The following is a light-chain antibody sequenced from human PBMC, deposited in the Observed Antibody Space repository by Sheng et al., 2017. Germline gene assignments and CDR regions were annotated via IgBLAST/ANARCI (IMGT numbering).Light chain of an antibody. CDR2: DAS. CDR3: QQYENLPRT. V-gene: IGKV1-33*01. J-gene: IGKJ2*01. CDR1: QDINNY. Sequence: DIQMTQSPSSLSASVGDRVTITCQASQDINNYLNWYQQKPGKAPKLLIYDASNLETGVPSRFSGSGSGTDFTFTISSLQPEDFATYYCQQYENLPRTFGQGTKLEIK.